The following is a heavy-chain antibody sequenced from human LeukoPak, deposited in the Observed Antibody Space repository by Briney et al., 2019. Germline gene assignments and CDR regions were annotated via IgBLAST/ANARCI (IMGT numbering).Heavy chain of an antibody. CDR2: IYHSGST. J-gene: IGHJ5*02. D-gene: IGHD3-10*01. V-gene: IGHV4-38-2*02. CDR3: ARRGRITMVRGVRTNWFDP. Sequence: SETLSLTCTVSGYSISSGYYWGWIRQPPGKGLEWIGSIYHSGSTYYYPSLKSRVTISVDTSKNQFSLKLSSVTAADTAVYYCARRGRITMVRGVRTNWFDPWGQGTLVTVSS. CDR1: GYSISSGYY.